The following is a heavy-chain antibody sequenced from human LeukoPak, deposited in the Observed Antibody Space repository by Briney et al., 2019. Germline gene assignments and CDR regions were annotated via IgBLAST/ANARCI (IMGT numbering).Heavy chain of an antibody. D-gene: IGHD6-13*01. CDR1: GGSISSYY. CDR3: ARSRGSSWYGAFDI. Sequence: ASETLSLTCTVSGGSISSYYWSWVRQPAGKGLEWIGRIYTSESTKNNPAINSRVAMSVTTTKNQFSLKLSSVTTADTAVYYCARSRGSSWYGAFDIWGQGTMVTVSS. CDR2: IYTSEST. J-gene: IGHJ3*02. V-gene: IGHV4-4*07.